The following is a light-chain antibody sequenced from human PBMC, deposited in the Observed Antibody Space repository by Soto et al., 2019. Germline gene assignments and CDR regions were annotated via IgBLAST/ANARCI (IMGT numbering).Light chain of an antibody. J-gene: IGKJ5*01. CDR2: DAS. CDR1: QSVSSY. V-gene: IGKV3-11*01. Sequence: EIVLTQSPATLSLSPGERATLSCRASQSVSSYLAWYQQKPGQAPRLLIYDASNRATGIPARFSGSGSGTDFTLTISSLEPEDFAGYYCQQRSNGPTFGQGTRLEIK. CDR3: QQRSNGPT.